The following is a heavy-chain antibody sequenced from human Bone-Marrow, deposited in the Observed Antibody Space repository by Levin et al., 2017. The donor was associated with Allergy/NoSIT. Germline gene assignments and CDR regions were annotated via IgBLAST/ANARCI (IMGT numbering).Heavy chain of an antibody. CDR2: ISSAGSQK. D-gene: IGHD4-17*01. V-gene: IGHV3-30*12. Sequence: GGFLSLSFFFSFFLFLPSFLHWVRQAPGKGLEWMALISSAGSQKYYSDSVRGRFTLSLSHSKNTLFLQMNNLRVEDTATYYCARDPDSSDYDDDDSPRDCFDPWGQGTLVTVSS. J-gene: IGHJ5*02. CDR3: ARDPDSSDYDDDDSPRDCFDP. CDR1: FFLFLPSF.